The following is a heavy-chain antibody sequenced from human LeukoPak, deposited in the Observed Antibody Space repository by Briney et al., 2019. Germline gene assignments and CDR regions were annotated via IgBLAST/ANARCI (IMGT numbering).Heavy chain of an antibody. D-gene: IGHD3-3*01. CDR1: GLTFSSYW. V-gene: IGHV3-74*01. CDR2: INTDGSST. Sequence: GGSLRLSCAASGLTFSSYWMHWVRQAPGKGLVWVSRINTDGSSTSYADSVKGRFTISRDNAKNTLYLQMNSLRAEDTAVYYCARDANYYDFWSGSKYFQHWGQGTLVTVSS. CDR3: ARDANYYDFWSGSKYFQH. J-gene: IGHJ1*01.